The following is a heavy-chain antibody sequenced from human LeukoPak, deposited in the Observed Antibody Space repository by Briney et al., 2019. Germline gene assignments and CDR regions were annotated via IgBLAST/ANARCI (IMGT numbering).Heavy chain of an antibody. CDR3: ARLVSGVGYFDY. Sequence: PSETLSLTCTVSGGSISSNSYYWGWIRQPPGKGLEWIGTISYTGRTYSNPSLKTRVTISVDTSKNQFSLKLSSVTAADTAVYYCARLVSGVGYFDYWGQGALVTVSS. CDR2: ISYTGRT. D-gene: IGHD6-19*01. V-gene: IGHV4-39*07. CDR1: GGSISSNSYY. J-gene: IGHJ4*02.